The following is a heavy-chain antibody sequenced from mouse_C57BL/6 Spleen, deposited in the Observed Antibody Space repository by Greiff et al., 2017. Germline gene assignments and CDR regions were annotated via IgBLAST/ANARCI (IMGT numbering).Heavy chain of an antibody. J-gene: IGHJ4*01. CDR2: ISSGSSTI. CDR3: ARGSPHGAMDY. Sequence: DVQLVESGGGLVKPGGSLKLSCAASGFTFSDYGMHWVRQAPEKGLEWVAYISSGSSTIYYAATVKGRFTISRDNAKNTLFLQITRLRAEDTAMYYCARGSPHGAMDYWGQGTSVTVSS. CDR1: GFTFSDYG. V-gene: IGHV5-17*01.